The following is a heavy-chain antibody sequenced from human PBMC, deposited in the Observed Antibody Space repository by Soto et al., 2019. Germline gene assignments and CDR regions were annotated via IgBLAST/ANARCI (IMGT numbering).Heavy chain of an antibody. V-gene: IGHV4-39*01. D-gene: IGHD6-19*01. CDR2: IYYSGST. Sequence: SETLSLTCAVSGGSIISSSYYFFCIRQPPGKGLELIGSIYYSGSTYYNPSLKSRVTISVDTSKNQFSLKLSSVTAADTAVYYCARRAGSYGGYYFDYWGQGTLVTVSS. J-gene: IGHJ4*02. CDR1: GGSIISSSYY. CDR3: ARRAGSYGGYYFDY.